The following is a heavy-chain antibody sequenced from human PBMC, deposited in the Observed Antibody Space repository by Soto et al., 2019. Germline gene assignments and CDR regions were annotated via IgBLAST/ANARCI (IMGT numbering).Heavy chain of an antibody. CDR3: AREASVLIPDAEPSRFEY. CDR2: ISPYSGYT. Sequence: ASVNVSCKGFGYSFMKYGINWVRQAPGQGLEWVGWISPYSGYTHSAQKFHGRLTLTTDTAASTAYMELRILRSADTALYYCAREASVLIPDAEPSRFEYWGQETLVNISS. J-gene: IGHJ4*02. D-gene: IGHD2-8*01. V-gene: IGHV1-18*01. CDR1: GYSFMKYG.